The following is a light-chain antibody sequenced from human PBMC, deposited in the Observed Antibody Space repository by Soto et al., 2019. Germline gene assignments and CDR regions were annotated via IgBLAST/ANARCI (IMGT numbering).Light chain of an antibody. J-gene: IGKJ1*01. Sequence: EVVMTQSPATLSVSPGERVTLSCRASQSINAHLAWYQQKPGQAPRLLIHGASTRATGIPARFSGSGFGTQLILTINIRQSEDFAVYHRQQYNTWLWTFGQGTKVEIQ. CDR3: QQYNTWLWT. CDR1: QSINAH. CDR2: GAS. V-gene: IGKV3-15*01.